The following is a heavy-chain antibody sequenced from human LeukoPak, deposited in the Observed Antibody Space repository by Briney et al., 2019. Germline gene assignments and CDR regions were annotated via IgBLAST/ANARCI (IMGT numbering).Heavy chain of an antibody. Sequence: GGSLRLSCAASGFMFSSNWMSWVRLAPGKGLEWVANIKEDGTETYYVDSVKGRFTISRDNAKNSLYLQMNSLRVEDTAVYYCAKDLMAVRHLDYWGQGTLVTVSS. CDR3: AKDLMAVRHLDY. V-gene: IGHV3-7*03. D-gene: IGHD6-6*01. CDR2: IKEDGTET. CDR1: GFMFSSNW. J-gene: IGHJ4*02.